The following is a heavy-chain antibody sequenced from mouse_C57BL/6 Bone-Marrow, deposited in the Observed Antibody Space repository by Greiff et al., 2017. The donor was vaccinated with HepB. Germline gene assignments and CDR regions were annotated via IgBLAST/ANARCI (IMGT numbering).Heavy chain of an antibody. CDR1: GYSITSGYY. CDR2: ISYDGSN. CDR3: ARGRRCGDYYGSSWLRYWYFDV. Sequence: EVKLQESGPGLVKPSQSLSLTCSVTGYSITSGYYWNWIRQFPGNKLEWMGYISYDGSNNYNPSLKNRISITRDTSKNQFFLKLNSVTTEDTATYYCARGRRCGDYYGSSWLRYWYFDVWGTGTTVTVSS. J-gene: IGHJ1*03. V-gene: IGHV3-6*01. D-gene: IGHD1-1*01.